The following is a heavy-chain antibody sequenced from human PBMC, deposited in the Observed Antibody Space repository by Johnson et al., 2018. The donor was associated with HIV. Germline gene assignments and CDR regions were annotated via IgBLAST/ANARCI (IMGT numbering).Heavy chain of an antibody. Sequence: MQLVESGGGLVQPGGSLRLSCAASGFTFSSYWMSWVRQAPGKGLEWVANIKKDGSEKYDVDSVKGRFTISRDNAKNALYLQMNSLRAEDTAVYYCARDDDVKAFDIWGQGTMVTVSS. CDR2: IKKDGSEK. CDR1: GFTFSSYW. D-gene: IGHD1-1*01. CDR3: ARDDDVKAFDI. J-gene: IGHJ3*02. V-gene: IGHV3-7*05.